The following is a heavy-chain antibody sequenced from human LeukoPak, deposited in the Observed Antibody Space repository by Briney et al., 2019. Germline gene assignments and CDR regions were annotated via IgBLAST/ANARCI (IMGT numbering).Heavy chain of an antibody. Sequence: SETLSLTCVVSGGSMNDYYWSWVRQSPGRGLDWIGQIYYTGNANYNPSLKSRLTISVDTSKNQLSLSLRSLTAADTAVYFCARTPYSSGRLGGYPYYYMDVWGKGTTVTVTS. CDR3: ARTPYSSGRLGGYPYYYMDV. V-gene: IGHV4-59*01. J-gene: IGHJ6*04. CDR1: GGSMNDYY. CDR2: IYYTGNA. D-gene: IGHD3-16*02.